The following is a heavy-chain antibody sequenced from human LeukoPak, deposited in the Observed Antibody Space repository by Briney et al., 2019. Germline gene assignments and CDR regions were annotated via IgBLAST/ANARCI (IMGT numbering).Heavy chain of an antibody. V-gene: IGHV3-23*01. CDR2: ISGSGSI. J-gene: IGHJ4*02. D-gene: IGHD3-10*01. Sequence: GGSLRLSCAASGFTFRSYAMHWVRQAPGKGLEWVSAISGSGSIYYADSVKGRFIISRDNSNNMVYLQMSSLRAEDTAVYYCARVLRAGRLLTISLDSWGQGTLVTVSS. CDR1: GFTFRSYA. CDR3: ARVLRAGRLLTISLDS.